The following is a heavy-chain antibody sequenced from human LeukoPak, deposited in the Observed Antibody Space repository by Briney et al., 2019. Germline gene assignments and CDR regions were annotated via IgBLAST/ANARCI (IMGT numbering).Heavy chain of an antibody. V-gene: IGHV1-69*04. CDR3: ASGGDGDSNCSGGSCYGDY. D-gene: IGHD2-15*01. CDR1: GGTFSSYA. Sequence: GSSVKVSCKASGGTFSSYAISWVRQAPGQGLEWMGRIIPILGIANYAQKFQGRVTITADKSTSTAYMELSSLRSEDTAVYYCASGGDGDSNCSGGSCYGDYWGQGTLVTVSS. J-gene: IGHJ4*02. CDR2: IIPILGIA.